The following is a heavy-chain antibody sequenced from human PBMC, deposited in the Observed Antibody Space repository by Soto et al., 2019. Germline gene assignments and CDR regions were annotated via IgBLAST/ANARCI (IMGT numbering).Heavy chain of an antibody. J-gene: IGHJ4*02. D-gene: IGHD2-15*01. Sequence: VKVSCKASGYSFTIYGITWVRQAPGQGLEWMGWISTYDGNTNYAQNFQGRVSMARDTSTSTAYMELRSLRSDDTAVYYCARDRGRSCIGGICPFDYWGQGTLVTVSS. CDR3: ARDRGRSCIGGICPFDY. CDR1: GYSFTIYG. CDR2: ISTYDGNT. V-gene: IGHV1-18*01.